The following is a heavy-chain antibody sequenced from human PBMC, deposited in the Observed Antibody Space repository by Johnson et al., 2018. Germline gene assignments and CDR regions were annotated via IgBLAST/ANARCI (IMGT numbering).Heavy chain of an antibody. CDR1: GFPFMSYG. Sequence: QVQLVESGGGVVQPGRSLRLSCAASGFPFMSYGMHWVRQAPGKGLEWVAFIWYDGSDKYYADSVKGRFTISRAKSKNPRYLQMNSRRAEATAGYYCARGEYPGMDGMDGCGQGPTVTVSS. J-gene: IGHJ6*02. CDR2: IWYDGSDK. D-gene: IGHD2/OR15-2a*01. V-gene: IGHV3-33*01. CDR3: ARGEYPGMDGMDG.